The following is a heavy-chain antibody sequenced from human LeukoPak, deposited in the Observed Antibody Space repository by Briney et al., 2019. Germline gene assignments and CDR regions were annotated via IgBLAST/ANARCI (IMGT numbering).Heavy chain of an antibody. J-gene: IGHJ5*02. D-gene: IGHD2-2*01. CDR2: ISSSSYI. CDR3: ARDPTYCSSTSCYRGSWFDP. Sequence: PGGSLRLSCTASGFTSSSYSMNWVRQSPGKGLEWVSSISSSSYIYYADSVKGRFTISRDNAKNSLYLQVNSLRAEDTAVYYCARDPTYCSSTSCYRGSWFDPWGQGTLVTVSS. V-gene: IGHV3-21*01. CDR1: GFTSSSYS.